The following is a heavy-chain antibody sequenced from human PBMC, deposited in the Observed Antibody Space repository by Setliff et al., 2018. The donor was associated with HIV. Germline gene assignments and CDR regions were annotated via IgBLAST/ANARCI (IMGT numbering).Heavy chain of an antibody. CDR2: FSPRGRT. CDR3: ASTTSGVSGSYPAHAFDI. Sequence: SETLSLTCAVSGYSISSDYYWGWIRRPPGKGLEWIGSFSPRGRTYQNGSLKSRVTISVDRFRNQFSLKLTSVTAADTAIYYCASTTSGVSGSYPAHAFDIWGQGTMVTVS. CDR1: GYSISSDYY. D-gene: IGHD3-10*01. J-gene: IGHJ3*02. V-gene: IGHV4-38-2*01.